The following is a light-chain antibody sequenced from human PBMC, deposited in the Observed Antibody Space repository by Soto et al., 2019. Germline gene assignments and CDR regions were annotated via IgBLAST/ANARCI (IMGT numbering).Light chain of an antibody. J-gene: IGLJ1*01. CDR1: SSDVGSGNV. V-gene: IGLV2-23*01. CDR2: EGF. CDR3: CSHAGRNTYV. Sequence: QSALTQPASLSGSPGQSITISCTGTSSDVGSGNVVSWYQHYPGKAPQLIIYEGFKRPSGVSSRFSGSKSGNTASLTISGLQAEDEAEYYCCSHAGRNTYVFGTGTKVTVL.